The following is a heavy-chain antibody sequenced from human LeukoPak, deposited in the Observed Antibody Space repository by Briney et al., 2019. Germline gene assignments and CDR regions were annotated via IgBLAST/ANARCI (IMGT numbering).Heavy chain of an antibody. CDR3: ARGGRGSSWYDY. Sequence: SVKVSCKASGGTFSSYAISWVRQAPGQGLEWMGRIIPILGIANYAQKFQGGVTITADKSTSTAYMELSSLRSEDTAVYYCARGGRGSSWYDYWGQGTLVTVSS. J-gene: IGHJ4*02. CDR2: IIPILGIA. D-gene: IGHD6-13*01. CDR1: GGTFSSYA. V-gene: IGHV1-69*04.